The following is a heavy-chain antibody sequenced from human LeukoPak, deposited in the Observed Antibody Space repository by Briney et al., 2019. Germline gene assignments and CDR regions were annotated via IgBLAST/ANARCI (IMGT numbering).Heavy chain of an antibody. D-gene: IGHD5-12*01. CDR2: TSGSGVNS. V-gene: IGHV3-23*01. Sequence: GGSLRLSCAASGFTLRSYDMSWVRQAPGKGLEWVAATSGSGVNSYYADSVRGRFTISRDNSQNTLYLQMDSLPAEDTALYYCAKEYSGYDFDYWGQGTLVTVSS. J-gene: IGHJ4*02. CDR3: AKEYSGYDFDY. CDR1: GFTLRSYD.